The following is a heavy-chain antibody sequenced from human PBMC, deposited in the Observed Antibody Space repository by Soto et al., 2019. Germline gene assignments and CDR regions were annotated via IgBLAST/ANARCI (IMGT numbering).Heavy chain of an antibody. CDR2: ISYDGSNK. Sequence: GGSLRLSCAASGFTFSSYAMHWVRQAPGKGLEWVAVISYDGSNKYYADSVKGRFTISRDNSKNTLYLQMNSLRAEDTAVYYCARDHTPYSVVVAATYLDYWGQGTLVTVSS. J-gene: IGHJ4*02. V-gene: IGHV3-30-3*01. D-gene: IGHD2-15*01. CDR3: ARDHTPYSVVVAATYLDY. CDR1: GFTFSSYA.